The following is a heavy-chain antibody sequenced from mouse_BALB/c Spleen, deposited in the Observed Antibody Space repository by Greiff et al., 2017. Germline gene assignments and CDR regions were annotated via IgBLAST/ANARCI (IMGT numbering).Heavy chain of an antibody. CDR3: AREDYDDGDYAMDY. CDR1: GYTFTSYW. D-gene: IGHD2-4*01. J-gene: IGHJ4*01. V-gene: IGHV1-87*01. Sequence: VQLQQSGAELARPGASVKLSCKASGYTFTSYWMQWVKQRPGQGLEWIGAIYPGDGDTRYTQKFKGKATLTADKSSSTAYMQLSSLASEDSAVYYCAREDYDDGDYAMDYWGQGTSVTVSS. CDR2: IYPGDGDT.